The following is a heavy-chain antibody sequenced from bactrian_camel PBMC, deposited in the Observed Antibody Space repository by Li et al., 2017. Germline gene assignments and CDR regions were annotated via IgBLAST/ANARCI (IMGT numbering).Heavy chain of an antibody. Sequence: QVQLVESGGGSVQPGGSLRLSCEASGYIFRSSCMAWFRQGPGKEREWVSALRSDGSTRYRESVKGRFTISKDNANNTVNLMMNSLKPEDTAMYYCAANFGPYCSGPYLARRANFWGQGTQVTVS. CDR1: GYIFRSSC. J-gene: IGHJ4*01. D-gene: IGHD2*01. CDR3: AANFGPYCSGPYLARRANF. CDR2: LRSDGST. V-gene: IGHV3S26*01.